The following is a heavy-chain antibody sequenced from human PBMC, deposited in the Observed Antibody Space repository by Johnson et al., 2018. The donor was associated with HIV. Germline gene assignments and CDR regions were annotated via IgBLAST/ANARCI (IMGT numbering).Heavy chain of an antibody. V-gene: IGHV3-30*18. CDR2: ISYDGSNK. CDR1: GFTFRSYG. D-gene: IGHD2-21*02. Sequence: QVQLVESGGGVVRPGGSLRLSCAASGFTFRSYGMHWVRQAPCKGLEWVAVISYDGSNKYYADSVKGRFTISRDNSKNTLYLQMNSLRVEDTAVYYCAKRGDPYDSTASFDAFEVWGQGTMVTVSS. CDR3: AKRGDPYDSTASFDAFEV. J-gene: IGHJ3*01.